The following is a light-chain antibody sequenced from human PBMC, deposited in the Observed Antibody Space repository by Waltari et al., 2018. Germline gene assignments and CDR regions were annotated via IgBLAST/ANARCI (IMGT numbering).Light chain of an antibody. CDR2: GAS. J-gene: IGKJ2*01. V-gene: IGKV1-39*01. CDR1: QNIDTF. CDR3: QQSHTMLYT. Sequence: DIQLPQSPSSLSASLGARVTITCRASQNIDTFLNWYQQRPGKAPKVLIYGASSLQTGVPSRFSGSGSGTQFTLTIRSLQPDDFATYYCQQSHTMLYTFGQGTKLEIK.